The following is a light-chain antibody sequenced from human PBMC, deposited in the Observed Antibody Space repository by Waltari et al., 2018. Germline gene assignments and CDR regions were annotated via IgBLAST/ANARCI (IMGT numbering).Light chain of an antibody. V-gene: IGKV1-5*01. J-gene: IGKJ1*01. CDR1: QIISSW. CDR2: DAS. Sequence: DIQMTQSPSTLSASVGDRVTIPCRASQIISSWLAWYQQKPGKAPKLLIYDASSLESGVPSRFSGSGSGTEFTLTISSLQPDDFATYYCQQYNSYSWTFGQGTKVEIK. CDR3: QQYNSYSWT.